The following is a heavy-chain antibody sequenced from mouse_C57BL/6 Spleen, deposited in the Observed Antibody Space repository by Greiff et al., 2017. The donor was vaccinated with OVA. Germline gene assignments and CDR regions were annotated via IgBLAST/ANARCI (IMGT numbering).Heavy chain of an antibody. Sequence: QVQLQQSGPELVKPGASVKISCKASGYAFSSSWMNWVKQRPGKGLEWIGRIYPGDGDTNYNGKFKGKATLTADKSSSTAYMQLSSLTSEDSAVYFCARGQPGRAMDYWGQGTSVTVSS. D-gene: IGHD6-1*01. CDR3: ARGQPGRAMDY. CDR2: IYPGDGDT. J-gene: IGHJ4*01. V-gene: IGHV1-82*01. CDR1: GYAFSSSW.